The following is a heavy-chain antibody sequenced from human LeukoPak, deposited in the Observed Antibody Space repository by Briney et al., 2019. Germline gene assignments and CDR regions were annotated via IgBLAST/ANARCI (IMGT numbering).Heavy chain of an antibody. CDR2: IYSSGST. CDR3: ARVTRYSYARGVIDY. D-gene: IGHD5-18*01. V-gene: IGHV4-39*01. Sequence: KPSETLSLTCTVSGGSISSSSYYWGWIRQPPGKGLEWIGSIYSSGSTYYNPSLKSRVTISVDTSKNQFSLNLSSVPAAGTAVYFCARVTRYSYARGVIDYWGQGTLVTVSS. CDR1: GGSISSSSYY. J-gene: IGHJ4*02.